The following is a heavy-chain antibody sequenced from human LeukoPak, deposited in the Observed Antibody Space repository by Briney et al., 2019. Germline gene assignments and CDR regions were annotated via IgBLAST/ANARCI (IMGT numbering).Heavy chain of an antibody. Sequence: SETLSLTCTVSGGSISSYYWSWIRQPPGKGLEWIGYIYYSGSTNYNPSLKSRVTISVDTSKNQFSLKLSSVTAADTAVYYCARVNGGYYYYMDVWGKGTTVTISS. V-gene: IGHV4-59*01. CDR2: IYYSGST. CDR1: GGSISSYY. CDR3: ARVNGGYYYYMDV. J-gene: IGHJ6*03.